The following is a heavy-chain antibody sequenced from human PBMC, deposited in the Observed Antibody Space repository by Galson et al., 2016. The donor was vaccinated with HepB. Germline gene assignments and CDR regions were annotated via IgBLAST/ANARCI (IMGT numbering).Heavy chain of an antibody. CDR1: GFIFSSYS. J-gene: IGHJ6*02. CDR3: ARDASLNTVTNFCLAG. CDR2: ISSGTGYK. Sequence: SLRLSCAASGFIFSSYSMNWVRQAPGQGLEWVSYISSGTGYKYYADSVKGRFTISRDNAKNSLFLPMNSLRAEDTAVYYCARDASLNTVTNFCLAGWGQGTTFTVSS. V-gene: IGHV3-21*01. D-gene: IGHD4-17*01.